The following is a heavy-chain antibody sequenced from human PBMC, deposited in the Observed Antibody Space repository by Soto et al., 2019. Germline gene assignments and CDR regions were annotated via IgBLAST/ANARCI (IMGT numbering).Heavy chain of an antibody. CDR2: IIPIFGTA. D-gene: IGHD3-9*01. CDR1: GGTFSSYA. CDR3: ARSGKDGYNILDYFDY. J-gene: IGHJ4*02. Sequence: SVKVSCKASGGTFSSYAISWVRQAPGQGLEWMGGIIPIFGTANYAQKYQSRVTITADESTSTAYMELSSLRSEDTAVYYCARSGKDGYNILDYFDYWGQGTLVTVSS. V-gene: IGHV1-69*13.